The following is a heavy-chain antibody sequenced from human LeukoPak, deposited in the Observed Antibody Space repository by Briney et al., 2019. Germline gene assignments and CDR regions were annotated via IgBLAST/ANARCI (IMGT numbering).Heavy chain of an antibody. CDR3: ARGGSYFDY. CDR2: ISSSSNYI. CDR1: GFTFSSYN. V-gene: IGHV3-21*01. J-gene: IGHJ4*02. D-gene: IGHD1-26*01. Sequence: PGGSRRLSCAASGFTFSSYNMNWVRQAPGEGLEWVASISSSSNYIYYVDSVKGRFTISRDNAKNSLYLQMNSLRAEDTAVYYCARGGSYFDYWGQGTLVTVSS.